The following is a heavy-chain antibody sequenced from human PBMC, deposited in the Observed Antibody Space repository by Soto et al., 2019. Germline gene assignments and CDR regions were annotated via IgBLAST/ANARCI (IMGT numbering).Heavy chain of an antibody. CDR3: ASHTPAISISDH. D-gene: IGHD2-15*01. Sequence: MQLQESGPGLVKPSETLSLTCTVSGGSISSSSYYWGWIRQPPGKGLEWIGSIYYSGSTYYNPSLKSIITISIDTSNNQFSLKLSSVTAAYTAVYYCASHTPAISISDHWGQGTLVTVSS. J-gene: IGHJ4*02. V-gene: IGHV4-39*01. CDR2: IYYSGST. CDR1: GGSISSSSYY.